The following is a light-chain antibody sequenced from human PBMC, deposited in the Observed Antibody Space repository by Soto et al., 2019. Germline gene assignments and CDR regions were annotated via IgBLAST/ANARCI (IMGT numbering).Light chain of an antibody. CDR3: QQSYSTPFT. J-gene: IGKJ3*01. CDR1: QNISSY. V-gene: IGKV1-39*01. Sequence: DIQMTQSPSSLSASVGDRVTITCRASQNISSYLNWYQQKPGKAPKLLIYAASSLQSGVPSRFSGSGSGTDFTLTISSLQPEDFATYYCQQSYSTPFTFGPGTKADIK. CDR2: AAS.